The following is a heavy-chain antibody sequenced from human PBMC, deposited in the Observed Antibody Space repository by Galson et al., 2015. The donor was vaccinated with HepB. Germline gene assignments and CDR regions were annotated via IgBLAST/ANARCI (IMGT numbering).Heavy chain of an antibody. D-gene: IGHD2-2*01. Sequence: LRLSCAASGFTFSDYYMSWIRQAPGKGLEWVSYISSSGSNIYYADSVKGRFTISRDNAKNSLYLQMNSLRAEDTAVYYCAREVVVPAALFYFDYWGQGTLVSVSS. CDR2: ISSSGSNI. CDR1: GFTFSDYY. V-gene: IGHV3-11*01. CDR3: AREVVVPAALFYFDY. J-gene: IGHJ4*02.